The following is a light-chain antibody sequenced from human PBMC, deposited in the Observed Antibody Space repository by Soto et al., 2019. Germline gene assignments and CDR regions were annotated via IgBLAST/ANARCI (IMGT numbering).Light chain of an antibody. CDR1: QSFRSN. J-gene: IGKJ5*01. CDR3: QKYASSSHGT. Sequence: EVLMTQSPATLSVSPGERVTLSGRASQSFRSNLAWYQQKPGQSPRLLVYGAYNRATGIPDRFSGSGSGTEFTLTIRRLKSEDFAVYHCQKYASSSHGTFGKGQRLELK. CDR2: GAY. V-gene: IGKV3-15*01.